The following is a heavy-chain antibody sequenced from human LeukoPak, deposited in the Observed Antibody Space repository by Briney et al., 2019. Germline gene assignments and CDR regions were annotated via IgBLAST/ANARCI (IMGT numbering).Heavy chain of an antibody. Sequence: HTGGSLRLSCAASEFTFSSYAMSWVRQAPGKGLEWVSAISGSGGSTYYADSVKGRFTISRDNSKNTLYLQMNSLRAEDTAVYYCARDGITERFYYFDYWGQGTLVTVSS. CDR2: ISGSGGST. CDR3: ARDGITERFYYFDY. J-gene: IGHJ4*02. V-gene: IGHV3-23*01. D-gene: IGHD1-26*01. CDR1: EFTFSSYA.